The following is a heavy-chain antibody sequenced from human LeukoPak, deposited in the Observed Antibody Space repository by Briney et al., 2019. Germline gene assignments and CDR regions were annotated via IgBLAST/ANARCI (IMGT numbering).Heavy chain of an antibody. CDR1: GGSISSYY. CDR2: IYYSGST. V-gene: IGHV4-59*08. CDR3: ARPATNTDLDY. D-gene: IGHD4-17*01. Sequence: SETLSLTCTVSGGSISSYYWSWIRQPPGKGLEWIGYIYYSGSTNYNPSLKSRVTISVDTSKNQFSLKLSSVTAADTAVYYCARPATNTDLDYWGQGTLVTVSS. J-gene: IGHJ4*02.